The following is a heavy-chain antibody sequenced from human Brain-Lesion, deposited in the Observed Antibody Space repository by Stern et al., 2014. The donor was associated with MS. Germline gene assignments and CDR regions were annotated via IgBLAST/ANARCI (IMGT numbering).Heavy chain of an antibody. D-gene: IGHD5-18*01. CDR2: IIPIFGSP. V-gene: IGHV1-69*06. Sequence: QVQLVQSGPEVKKPGSSVQVSCKASGGTFGTYPITWLRQAPGQGLEWMGRIIPIFGSPNYAQKFQGRVTITADRSTTTVYRKLSSLKSDDAAVYYCAKDGPALVTNWFDPWGRGTLVTVSS. CDR3: AKDGPALVTNWFDP. J-gene: IGHJ5*02. CDR1: GGTFGTYP.